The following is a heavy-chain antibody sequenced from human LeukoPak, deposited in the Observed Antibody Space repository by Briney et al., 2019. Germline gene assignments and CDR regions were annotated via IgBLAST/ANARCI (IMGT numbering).Heavy chain of an antibody. CDR3: ARGKAYYYDSSGRYGMDV. J-gene: IGHJ6*02. CDR2: NNPSGGST. D-gene: IGHD3-22*01. CDR1: GYTFTSYY. V-gene: IGHV1-46*01. Sequence: ASVKVSCKASGYTFTSYYMHWVRQAPGQGLEWMGINNPSGGSTSYAQKFQGRVTMTRDTSTSTVYMELSSLRSEDTAVYYCARGKAYYYDSSGRYGMDVWGQGTTVTVSS.